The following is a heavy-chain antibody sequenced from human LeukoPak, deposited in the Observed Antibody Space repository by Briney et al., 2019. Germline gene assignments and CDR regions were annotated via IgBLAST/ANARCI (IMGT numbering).Heavy chain of an antibody. J-gene: IGHJ5*02. D-gene: IGHD4-17*01. V-gene: IGHV3-7*01. CDR3: AHGDYGGQAYNWFDP. CDR2: IKQDGSEK. Sequence: GGSLRLSCAASGFTFSTYWLSWVRQAPGKGLEWVANIKQDGSEKYYVDSVKGRFTISRDNAKNSLYLQMNSLRAEDTAVYYCAHGDYGGQAYNWFDPWGQGTLVTVSS. CDR1: GFTFSTYW.